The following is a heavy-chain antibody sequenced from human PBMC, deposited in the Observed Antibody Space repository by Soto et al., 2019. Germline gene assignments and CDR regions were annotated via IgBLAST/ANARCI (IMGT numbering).Heavy chain of an antibody. CDR2: MNPNSGNT. Sequence: QVQLVQSVAEVKKPGASVKVFCKASGYTFTSYDINWVRQATGQGLEWMGWMNPNSGNTGYAQKFQGRVTMTRNTSISTAYMELSSLRSEDTAVYYCARVSKRTSGHGMGYWGQGTLVTVSS. V-gene: IGHV1-8*01. CDR1: GYTFTSYD. CDR3: ARVSKRTSGHGMGY. D-gene: IGHD1-26*01. J-gene: IGHJ4*02.